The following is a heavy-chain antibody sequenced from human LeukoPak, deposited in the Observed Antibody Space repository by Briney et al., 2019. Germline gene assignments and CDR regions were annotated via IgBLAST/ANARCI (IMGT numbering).Heavy chain of an antibody. CDR2: IYYSGST. Sequence: SQTLSLTCTVSGGSISSGGYYWSWIRQHPGKGLEWIGYIYYSGSTYYNPSLKSRVTISVDTSKNQFSLKLSSVTAADTAVYYCAGEIRNPSDYFDYWGQGTLVTVSS. CDR3: AGEIRNPSDYFDY. J-gene: IGHJ4*02. CDR1: GGSISSGGYY. V-gene: IGHV4-31*03.